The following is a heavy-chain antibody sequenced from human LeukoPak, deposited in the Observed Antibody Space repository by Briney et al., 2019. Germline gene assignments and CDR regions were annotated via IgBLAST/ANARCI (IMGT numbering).Heavy chain of an antibody. Sequence: GGSLRLSCGASGFPVRSYYMSLVRPAPGKGLEWVSVIFKGGSTYYADSVKGRFTISRDNSKNTLYLQMNSLRAEDTAVYFCARGGVDYYGSGTYYLMYYFDYWGQGALVTVSS. CDR1: GFPVRSYY. V-gene: IGHV3-53*01. D-gene: IGHD3-10*01. J-gene: IGHJ4*02. CDR2: IFKGGST. CDR3: ARGGVDYYGSGTYYLMYYFDY.